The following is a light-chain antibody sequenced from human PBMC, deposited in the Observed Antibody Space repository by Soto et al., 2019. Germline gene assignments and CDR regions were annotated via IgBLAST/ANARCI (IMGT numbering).Light chain of an antibody. CDR2: SNN. J-gene: IGLJ2*01. V-gene: IGLV1-47*02. CDR3: ASWDDSLSGVV. CDR1: SSNIGSNF. Sequence: QSVLTQPPSASGTPGQRVTISCSGSSSNIGSNFVYWYQQLPRTAPKLLIYSNNQRLSGVPDRFSGSTSGTSASLAISGLRSEDEADYYCASWDDSLSGVVFGGGTKLTVL.